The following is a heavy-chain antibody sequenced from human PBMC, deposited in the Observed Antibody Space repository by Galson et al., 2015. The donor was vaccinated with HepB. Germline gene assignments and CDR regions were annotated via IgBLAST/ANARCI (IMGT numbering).Heavy chain of an antibody. CDR2: IKSKTDGGTT. V-gene: IGHV3-15*01. CDR1: GFTFSNAW. D-gene: IGHD4-17*01. J-gene: IGHJ1*01. CDR3: TTSRPAKEYGDYDVAEYFQR. Sequence: SLRLSCAASGFTFSNAWMSWVRQAPGKGLEWVGRIKSKTDGGTTDYAAPVKGRFTISRDDSKNTLYLQMNSLKTEDTAVYYCTTSRPAKEYGDYDVAEYFQRWGQGTLVTVSS.